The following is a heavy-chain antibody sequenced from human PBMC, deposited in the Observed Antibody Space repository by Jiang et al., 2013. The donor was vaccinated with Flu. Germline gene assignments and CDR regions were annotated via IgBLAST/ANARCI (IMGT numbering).Heavy chain of an antibody. V-gene: IGHV2-70*11. Sequence: CTFSGFSLSTSGMCVSWIRQPPGKALEWLARIDWDDDKYYSTSLKTRLTISKDTSKNQVVLTMTNMDPVDTATYYCARIIPRYYDSSGYYYFDYWGQGTLVTVSS. CDR3: ARIIPRYYDSSGYYYFDY. CDR2: IDWDDDK. J-gene: IGHJ4*02. D-gene: IGHD3-22*01. CDR1: GFSLSTSGMC.